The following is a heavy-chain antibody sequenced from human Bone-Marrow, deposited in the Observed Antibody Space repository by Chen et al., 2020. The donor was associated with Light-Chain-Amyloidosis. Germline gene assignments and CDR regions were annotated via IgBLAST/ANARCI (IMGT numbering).Heavy chain of an antibody. V-gene: IGHV4-30-4*08. CDR2: IYYSGST. CDR3: ARGEAGYSYGISLDP. D-gene: IGHD5-18*01. CDR1: GGSISSGGYY. Sequence: QVQLQESGPGLVKPSQTLSLTCTVSGGSISSGGYYWSWIRQHPGKGLEWIGYIYYSGSTYYNPSLKSLVTISVDTSKNQFSLKLSSVTAADTAVYYCARGEAGYSYGISLDPWGQGTLVTVSS. J-gene: IGHJ5*02.